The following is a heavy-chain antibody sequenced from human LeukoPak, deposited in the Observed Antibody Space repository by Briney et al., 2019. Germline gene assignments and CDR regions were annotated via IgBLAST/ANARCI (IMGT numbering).Heavy chain of an antibody. D-gene: IGHD3/OR15-3a*01. CDR1: DGFIRTYY. V-gene: IGHV4-59*08. CDR2: IYYRGDI. Sequence: SETLSLTCSVSDGFIRTYYWSWIRQSPGQGLEWIGNIYYRGDINYNPSLKSRVIISIDTSKNQFSLKLRSVTAADTAVYYCARHFGTWGQGTLVTVSS. J-gene: IGHJ4*02. CDR3: ARHFGT.